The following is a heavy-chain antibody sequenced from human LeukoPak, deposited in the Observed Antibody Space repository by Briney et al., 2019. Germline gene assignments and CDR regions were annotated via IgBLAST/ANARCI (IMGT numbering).Heavy chain of an antibody. CDR3: ARDPWGTGTSESY. V-gene: IGHV3-21*01. CDR1: GFTFSTYN. Sequence: GGSLRLSCAASGFTFSTYNMNWVRQAPGKGLEWVSSISSSSSYIYYADSVKGRFTISRDNAKNSLYLQMNSLRAEDTAVYYCARDPWGTGTSESYWGQGTLVTVSS. J-gene: IGHJ4*02. D-gene: IGHD1/OR15-1a*01. CDR2: ISSSSSYI.